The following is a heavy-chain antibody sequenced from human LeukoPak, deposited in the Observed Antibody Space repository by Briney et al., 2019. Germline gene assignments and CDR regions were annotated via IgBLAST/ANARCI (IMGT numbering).Heavy chain of an antibody. CDR2: VSASGSTT. CDR3: VKSHGAGSPQHFDF. V-gene: IGHV3-23*01. J-gene: IGHJ4*02. D-gene: IGHD3-10*01. Sequence: GGSLRLSCAASGFRFNFFGMSWVRQAPGKGLEWVSGVSASGSTTYYVDSVQGRFTISRDNSRNTLYLQMNTLRAEDTAVYYCVKSHGAGSPQHFDFWGQGTPVTVSS. CDR1: GFRFNFFG.